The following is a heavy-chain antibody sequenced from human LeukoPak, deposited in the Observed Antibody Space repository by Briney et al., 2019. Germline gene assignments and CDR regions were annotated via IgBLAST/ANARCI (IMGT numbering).Heavy chain of an antibody. CDR2: IYYSGRT. CDR3: ARDAHITDFGVVISPFDY. Sequence: PSETLSLTCTVSGGSISSSSYYWGWIRQPPGKGLEWIGSIYYSGRTYYNPSLKSRVTISVDTSKNQFSLKLSSVTAADTAVYYCARDAHITDFGVVISPFDYWGQGTLVTVSS. CDR1: GGSISSSSYY. V-gene: IGHV4-39*07. J-gene: IGHJ4*02. D-gene: IGHD3-3*01.